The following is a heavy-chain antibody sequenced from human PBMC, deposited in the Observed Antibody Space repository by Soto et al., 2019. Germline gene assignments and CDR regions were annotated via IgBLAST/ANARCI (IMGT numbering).Heavy chain of an antibody. Sequence: QVQLVQSGAEVKKPGASVKVSCKASGYTFTTYVISWVRQAPGRGLEWMGRISTYNGDTNYPQSLQGRLTMTTDTSTNTAYMELRSLRSDDTAVYYCARDPYKVLMVNAPNLYGMDVWGQGSTVTVSS. D-gene: IGHD2-8*01. J-gene: IGHJ6*02. CDR1: GYTFTTYV. V-gene: IGHV1-18*01. CDR2: ISTYNGDT. CDR3: ARDPYKVLMVNAPNLYGMDV.